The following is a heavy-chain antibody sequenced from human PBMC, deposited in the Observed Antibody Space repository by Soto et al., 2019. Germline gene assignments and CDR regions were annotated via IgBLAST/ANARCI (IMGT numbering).Heavy chain of an antibody. D-gene: IGHD6-13*01. J-gene: IGHJ6*02. CDR2: LSYDGSTK. V-gene: IGHV3-30-3*01. Sequence: VGSLRLSCAASGFTFSSYAMHWVRQAPGKGLEWVAVLSYDGSTKYYADSVKGRFTISRDNSKNTLYLQMNSLSTEDTAVYYCARDLGIAAALDVWGQGTTVTVSS. CDR1: GFTFSSYA. CDR3: ARDLGIAAALDV.